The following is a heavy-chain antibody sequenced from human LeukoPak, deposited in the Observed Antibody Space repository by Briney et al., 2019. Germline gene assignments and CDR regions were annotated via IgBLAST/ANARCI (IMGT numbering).Heavy chain of an antibody. V-gene: IGHV4-59*01. J-gene: IGHJ5*02. Sequence: SETLSLTCTVSGGSINYYFWSWIRQPPGKGLEWIGYIYYSGGTDYNPSLKSRVTISVDTSKNQFSLKLSSVTAADTAVYYCARGNSYGDYGWFDPWGQGTLVTVSS. CDR1: GGSINYYF. CDR3: ARGNSYGDYGWFDP. D-gene: IGHD4-17*01. CDR2: IYYSGGT.